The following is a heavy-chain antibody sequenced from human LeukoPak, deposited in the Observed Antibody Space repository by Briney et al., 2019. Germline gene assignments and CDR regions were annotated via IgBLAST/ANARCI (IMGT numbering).Heavy chain of an antibody. Sequence: SETLSLTCTVSGGSISSHYWSWIRQPPGKGLEWIGYIYYSGSTNYNPSLKSRVTISVDTSKNQFSLKLSSVTAADTAVYYCARDHRSRVAGTWFDPWGQGTLVTVSS. V-gene: IGHV4-59*11. D-gene: IGHD3-3*01. J-gene: IGHJ5*02. CDR1: GGSISSHY. CDR2: IYYSGST. CDR3: ARDHRSRVAGTWFDP.